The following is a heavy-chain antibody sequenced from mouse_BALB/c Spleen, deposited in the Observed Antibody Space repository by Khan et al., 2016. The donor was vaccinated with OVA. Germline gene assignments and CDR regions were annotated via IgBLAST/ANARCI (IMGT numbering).Heavy chain of an antibody. J-gene: IGHJ3*01. CDR1: GYSFTSYL. Sequence: EVQLQQSGTVLARPGTSVKMSCKASGYSFTSYLIHWVKQRPGQGLEWIGDIYPGNSDTSYNQKFKDKAKLTVDTSASTAYMELSSLTNEDSAVYYCTRGGYSSFAYWGQGTLVTVSA. D-gene: IGHD1-3*01. V-gene: IGHV1-5*01. CDR3: TRGGYSSFAY. CDR2: IYPGNSDT.